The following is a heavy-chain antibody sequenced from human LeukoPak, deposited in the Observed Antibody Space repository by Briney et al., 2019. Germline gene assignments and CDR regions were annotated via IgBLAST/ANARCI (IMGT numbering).Heavy chain of an antibody. J-gene: IGHJ3*02. CDR1: GGSFSGYY. V-gene: IGHV4-34*01. Sequence: SETLSLTCAVYGGSFSGYYWSWIRQPPGKGLEWIGEINHSGSTNYNPSLKSRVTISVDTSKNQFSLKLSSVTAADTAVYYCARQMEQLVFAFRGTDAFDIWGQGTMVTVSS. CDR2: INHSGST. D-gene: IGHD6-13*01. CDR3: ARQMEQLVFAFRGTDAFDI.